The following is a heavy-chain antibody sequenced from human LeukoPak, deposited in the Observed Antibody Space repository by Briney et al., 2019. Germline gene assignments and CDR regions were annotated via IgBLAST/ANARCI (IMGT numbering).Heavy chain of an antibody. CDR3: AKSYSSGWFGLYFDS. Sequence: GGSLRLSCAASGFTFSSYGMHWVRQAPGKGLEWVAVISYDGSNKYYADSVKGRFTISRDNSKNTLYLQMNSLRAEDTAVYYCAKSYSSGWFGLYFDSWGQGTLVTVSS. CDR1: GFTFSSYG. D-gene: IGHD6-19*01. J-gene: IGHJ4*02. CDR2: ISYDGSNK. V-gene: IGHV3-30*18.